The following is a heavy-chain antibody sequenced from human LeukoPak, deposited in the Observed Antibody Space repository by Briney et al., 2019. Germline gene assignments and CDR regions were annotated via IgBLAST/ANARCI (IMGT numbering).Heavy chain of an antibody. CDR2: ISSGGTTI. CDR1: GFTFSSYE. Sequence: GGSLRLSCAASGFTFSSYEMNWVRQAPGKGLEWVSYISSGGTTIYYADSVKGRFTISRDNAKNSLYLQMYSLRAEDTAMYYCARDGGYNYGSLDHWGQGTQVTVSS. CDR3: ARDGGYNYGSLDH. D-gene: IGHD1-1*01. J-gene: IGHJ4*02. V-gene: IGHV3-48*03.